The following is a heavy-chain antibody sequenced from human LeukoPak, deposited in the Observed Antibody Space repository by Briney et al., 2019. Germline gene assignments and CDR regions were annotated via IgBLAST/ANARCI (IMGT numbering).Heavy chain of an antibody. CDR2: TRNKANSYTT. J-gene: IGHJ6*02. D-gene: IGHD1-26*01. CDR1: GFTFSDHY. V-gene: IGHV3-72*01. Sequence: GGSLRLSCAASGFTFSDHYMDWVRQAPGKGLEWVGRTRNKANSYTTEYAASVKGRFTISRDDSKNSPYLQMNSLKTEDTAVYYCARGVGRYYYGMDVWGQGTTVTVSS. CDR3: ARGVGRYYYGMDV.